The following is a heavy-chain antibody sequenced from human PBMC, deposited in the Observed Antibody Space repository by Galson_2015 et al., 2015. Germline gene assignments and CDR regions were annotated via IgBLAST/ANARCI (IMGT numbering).Heavy chain of an antibody. V-gene: IGHV3-30-3*01. Sequence: SLRLSCAASGFTFSSYAMHWVRQAPGKGLEWVAVISYDGSNKYYADSVKGRFTISRDNSKNTLYLQMNSLRAEDTAVYYCARDSLKRGNYYYGMDVWGQGTTVTVSS. CDR1: GFTFSSYA. CDR2: ISYDGSNK. D-gene: IGHD3-16*01. J-gene: IGHJ6*02. CDR3: ARDSLKRGNYYYGMDV.